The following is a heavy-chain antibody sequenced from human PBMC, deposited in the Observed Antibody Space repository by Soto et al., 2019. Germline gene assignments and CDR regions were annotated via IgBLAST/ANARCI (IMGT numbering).Heavy chain of an antibody. CDR1: GGSISSGGYY. Sequence: SETLSLTCTVSGGSISSGGYYWSWIRQHPGKGLEWIGYIYYSGSTYYNPSLKSRVTISVDTSKNQFSLKLSSVTAADTAVYYCARWYCSSTSCLLAYWGQGTLVTVSS. J-gene: IGHJ4*02. V-gene: IGHV4-31*03. D-gene: IGHD2-2*01. CDR2: IYYSGST. CDR3: ARWYCSSTSCLLAY.